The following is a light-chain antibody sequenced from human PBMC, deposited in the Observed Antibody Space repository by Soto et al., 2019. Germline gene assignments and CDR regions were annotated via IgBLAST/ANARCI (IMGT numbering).Light chain of an antibody. V-gene: IGKV1-39*01. Sequence: DIQMTQSPSSLSASVGDRVTITCRASETITYYLNWYQQKPGKAPKLLIHGASSLQSGVPSRFSGSGSGTDFTLTITSLQLEDFATYYCLQSYSTPLTFGGGTKVEI. CDR1: ETITYY. CDR2: GAS. J-gene: IGKJ4*01. CDR3: LQSYSTPLT.